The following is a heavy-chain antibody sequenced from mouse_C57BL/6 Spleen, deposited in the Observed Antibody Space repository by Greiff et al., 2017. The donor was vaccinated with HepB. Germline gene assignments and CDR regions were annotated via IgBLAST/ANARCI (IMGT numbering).Heavy chain of an antibody. V-gene: IGHV1-82*01. CDR3: ARKGYGSSYEDFDV. Sequence: VQLQQSGPELVKPGASVKISCKASGYAFSSSWMNWVKQRPGKGLEWIGRIYPGDGDTNYNGKFKGKATLTADKSSSTAYMQLSSLTSEDSAVYFCARKGYGSSYEDFDVWGTGTTVTVSS. CDR1: GYAFSSSW. D-gene: IGHD1-1*01. J-gene: IGHJ1*03. CDR2: IYPGDGDT.